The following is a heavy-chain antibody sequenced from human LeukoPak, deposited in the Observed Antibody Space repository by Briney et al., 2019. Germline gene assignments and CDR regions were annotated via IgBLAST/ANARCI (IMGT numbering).Heavy chain of an antibody. J-gene: IGHJ4*02. CDR2: IKQDGSEK. Sequence: GGSLRLSCTVSGFTFRNYWMTWVRQAPGKGLEWVANIKQDGSEKYYEDSARGRFTISRDNSQNSLYLQMDTLRVEDTAVYYCASEGQLVRQYIYWGQGTRVIVSS. V-gene: IGHV3-7*01. D-gene: IGHD6-6*01. CDR1: GFTFRNYW. CDR3: ASEGQLVRQYIY.